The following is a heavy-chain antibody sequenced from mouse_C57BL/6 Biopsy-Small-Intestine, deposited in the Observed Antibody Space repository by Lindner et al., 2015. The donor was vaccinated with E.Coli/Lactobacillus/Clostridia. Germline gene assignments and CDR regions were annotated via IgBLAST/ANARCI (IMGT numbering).Heavy chain of an antibody. CDR1: GYAFSSSW. J-gene: IGHJ1*03. D-gene: IGHD1-1*01. CDR2: IYPGDGDA. V-gene: IGHV1-82*01. Sequence: VQLQESGPELVKPGASVKISCKASGYAFSSSWMNWMRQRPGEGLEWIGRIYPGDGDADYNGKFKGKATLTADKSSSTAYMQLSSLTSGDSAVYFCSRSGNYYGTSRDYFDVWGTGTTVTVSS. CDR3: SRSGNYYGTSRDYFDV.